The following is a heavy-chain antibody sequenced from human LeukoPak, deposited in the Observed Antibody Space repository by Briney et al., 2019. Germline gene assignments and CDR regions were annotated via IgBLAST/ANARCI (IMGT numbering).Heavy chain of an antibody. CDR1: GYTIRGSNW. D-gene: IGHD2-21*01. J-gene: IGHJ5*02. CDR2: IYYSGST. V-gene: IGHV4-28*01. CDR3: AKKIDGRNWFDP. Sequence: SETLSLTCAVSGYTIRGSNWWGGSRRPPREREERIGYIYYSGSTYYNPSLKSRVTMSVDMSKNQVSLRLNSVTAVDTAVYYCAKKIDGRNWFDPWGQGTLVTVSS.